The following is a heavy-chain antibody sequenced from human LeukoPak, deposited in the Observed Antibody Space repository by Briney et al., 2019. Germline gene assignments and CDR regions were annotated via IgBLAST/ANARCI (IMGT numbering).Heavy chain of an antibody. J-gene: IGHJ6*04. CDR2: IYYSGST. CDR3: ARDMRAYYDILTGYPPLYGMDV. CDR1: GGSISSYY. D-gene: IGHD3-9*01. V-gene: IGHV4-59*01. Sequence: SETLSLTCTVSGGSISSYYWSWIRQPPGKGLEWIGYIYYSGSTNYNPSLKSRVTISVDTSKNQFSLKLRYVTAADTAVYYCARDMRAYYDILTGYPPLYGMDVWGKGTTVAVSS.